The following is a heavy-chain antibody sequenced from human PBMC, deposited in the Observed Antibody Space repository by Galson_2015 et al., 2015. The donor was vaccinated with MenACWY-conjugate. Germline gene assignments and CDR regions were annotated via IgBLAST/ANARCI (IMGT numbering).Heavy chain of an antibody. Sequence: YYWGWIRQPPGKGLEWVGYIYYSGSTNYNPSLKSRVTISVDTSKNQFSLKLSSVTAADTAVYYCARQDRFLEWLSPSGYYYGMDVRGQGTTVPVSS. D-gene: IGHD3-3*01. V-gene: IGHV4-59*08. J-gene: IGHJ6*02. CDR3: ARQDRFLEWLSPSGYYYGMDV. CDR1: YY. CDR2: IYYSGST.